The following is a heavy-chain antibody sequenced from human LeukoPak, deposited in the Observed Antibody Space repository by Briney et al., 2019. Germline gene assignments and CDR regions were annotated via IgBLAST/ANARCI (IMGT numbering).Heavy chain of an antibody. Sequence: SETLSLXCTVSGGSISSYYWSWSRQPAGKGLEWIGRIYTSGSTNYNPSLKSRVTMSVDTSKNQFSLKLSSVTAADTAVYYCARDKAGRYYDSSGYYFDYWGQGTLVTVSS. J-gene: IGHJ4*02. CDR2: IYTSGST. CDR1: GGSISSYY. V-gene: IGHV4-4*07. D-gene: IGHD3-22*01. CDR3: ARDKAGRYYDSSGYYFDY.